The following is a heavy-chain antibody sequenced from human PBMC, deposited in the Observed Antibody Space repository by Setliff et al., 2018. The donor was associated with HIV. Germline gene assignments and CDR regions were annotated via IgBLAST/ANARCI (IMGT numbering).Heavy chain of an antibody. CDR3: ARGGRVVPAATGSNAYDI. J-gene: IGHJ3*02. Sequence: SVKVSCKASGGTFSSYDISWVRQAPGQGLEWMGRIIPVFGETNYAQKFQGRVTITADEFTSTAYMELSSLRSEDTAVYYCARGGRVVPAATGSNAYDIWGQVTKVTVSS. D-gene: IGHD2-2*01. CDR2: IIPVFGET. V-gene: IGHV1-69*13. CDR1: GGTFSSYD.